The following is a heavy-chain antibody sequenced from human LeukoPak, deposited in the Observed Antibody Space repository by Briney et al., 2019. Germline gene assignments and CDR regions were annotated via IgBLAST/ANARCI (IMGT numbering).Heavy chain of an antibody. CDR2: IGGSAGGT. Sequence: GSLRLSCAASGFTFSSYAMSWVRQAPGKGLEWVSTIGGSAGGTYYADSVKGRFTISRDNSKNTLYLEMNSLRAEDTAVYYCAKLPGITITRGTWLDPWGQGTLVTVSS. V-gene: IGHV3-23*01. CDR1: GFTFSSYA. D-gene: IGHD1-14*01. J-gene: IGHJ5*02. CDR3: AKLPGITITRGTWLDP.